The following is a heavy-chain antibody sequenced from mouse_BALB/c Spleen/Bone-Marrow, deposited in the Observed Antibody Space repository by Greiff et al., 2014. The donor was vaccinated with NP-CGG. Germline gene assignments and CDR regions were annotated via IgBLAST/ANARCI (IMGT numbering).Heavy chain of an antibody. J-gene: IGHJ4*01. CDR3: ARSRMRYGAMDY. CDR1: GFTFSDYY. Sequence: EVQVVESGGGLVKPGGSLKLSCAASGFTFSDYYIYWLRQTPEKRLEWVATISDXXXXXXXXXXXXXXXXXXXDNXKNNLYLQMSSLKSENTAMYYCARSRMRYGAMDYWGQGTSVTVFS. CDR2: ISDXXXXX. D-gene: IGHD1-1*02. V-gene: IGHV5-4*02.